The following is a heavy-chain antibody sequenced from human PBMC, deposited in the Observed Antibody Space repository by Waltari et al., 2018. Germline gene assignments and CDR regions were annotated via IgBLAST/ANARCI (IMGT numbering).Heavy chain of an antibody. CDR2: IYYGGST. Sequence: QVQLQESGPGLVKPSETLSLTCTVSGGSISSYYWSWIRQPPGKGLEVIGKIYYGGSTNYNPSLRGRSTISVDTSKNQFSLKLSSVTAADTAVYYCARAGYSSGWYLDYWGQGTLVTVSS. CDR1: GGSISSYY. CDR3: ARAGYSSGWYLDY. J-gene: IGHJ4*02. V-gene: IGHV4-59*01. D-gene: IGHD6-19*01.